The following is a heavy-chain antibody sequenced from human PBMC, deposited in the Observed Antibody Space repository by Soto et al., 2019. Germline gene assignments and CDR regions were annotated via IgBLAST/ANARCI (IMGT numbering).Heavy chain of an antibody. V-gene: IGHV4-4*07. CDR2: IDASGNT. D-gene: IGHD6-13*01. CDR3: ARYSNNWFQTEGMDV. Sequence: DTLSLTCTVSVDSITTYYWSWIRQPAGKGLEWIGRIDASGNTNYNPSLNSRVTMSIDTSKKQFSLKLTSVTAADTAIYYCARYSNNWFQTEGMDVWGQGTTVTVSS. CDR1: VDSITTYY. J-gene: IGHJ6*02.